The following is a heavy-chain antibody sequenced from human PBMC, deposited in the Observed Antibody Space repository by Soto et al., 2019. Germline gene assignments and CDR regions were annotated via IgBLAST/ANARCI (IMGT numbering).Heavy chain of an antibody. D-gene: IGHD3-22*01. V-gene: IGHV1-58*01. J-gene: IGHJ4*02. Sequence: SVKVSCKASGFTFTSSAVQWVRQARGQRLEWIGWIVVGSGTTNYAQKFQERVTITSDMATSTAYMELSSLRSDGTAVYYWAAEGDGYYLASRVHWGQGTLVTVSS. CDR3: AAEGDGYYLASRVH. CDR1: GFTFTSSA. CDR2: IVVGSGTT.